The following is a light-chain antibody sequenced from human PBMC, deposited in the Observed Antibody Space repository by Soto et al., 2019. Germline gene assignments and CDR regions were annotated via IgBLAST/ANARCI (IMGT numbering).Light chain of an antibody. CDR1: QSISHY. CDR3: QQTYKTPLT. J-gene: IGKJ4*01. CDR2: RTS. V-gene: IGKV1-39*01. Sequence: DIPMTQSPSSLSASVGDRVTITCRASQSISHYLTWYQQRPGKAPNLLVYRTSTLQSGVPSRFSGSGSGTEFSLTISSLQPEDFATYYCQQTYKTPLTFGGGTKVELK.